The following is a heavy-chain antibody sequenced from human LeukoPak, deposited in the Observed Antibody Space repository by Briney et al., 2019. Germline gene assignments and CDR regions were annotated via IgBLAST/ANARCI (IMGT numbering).Heavy chain of an antibody. CDR1: GFTFSSFA. Sequence: GGSLRLSCAASGFTFSSFAMSWVRQAPGKGLEWVSAISPSGGSTYYADSVKGRFTISRDNSKNTLYLQMNSLRAEDTAVYYCAKEVGTIPTNLLDDWGQGTLVTVSS. CDR2: ISPSGGST. CDR3: AKEVGTIPTNLLDD. D-gene: IGHD1-26*01. J-gene: IGHJ4*02. V-gene: IGHV3-23*01.